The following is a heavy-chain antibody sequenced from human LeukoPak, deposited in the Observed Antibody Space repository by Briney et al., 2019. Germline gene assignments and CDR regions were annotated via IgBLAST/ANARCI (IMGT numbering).Heavy chain of an antibody. CDR3: ARGLFLWSGYWGVQLDY. CDR2: INHSGST. J-gene: IGHJ4*02. V-gene: IGHV4-34*01. Sequence: SETLSLTCTVSGGSISSYYWSWIRQPPGKGLEWIGEINHSGSTNYNPSLKSRVTISVDTSKNQFSLKLSSVTAADTAVYYCARGLFLWSGYWGVQLDYWGQGTLVTVSS. CDR1: GGSISSYY. D-gene: IGHD3-3*01.